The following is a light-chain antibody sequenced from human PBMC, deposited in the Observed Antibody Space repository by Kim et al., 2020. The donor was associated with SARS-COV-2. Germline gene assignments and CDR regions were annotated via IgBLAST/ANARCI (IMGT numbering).Light chain of an antibody. J-gene: IGKJ4*01. V-gene: IGKV3-15*01. CDR3: QQYDKWPLT. CDR1: QSVSTK. CDR2: GAS. Sequence: VSPGERVTLSCRASQSVSTKLAWYQPKPGQAPRLLIHGASSRATGVPARFTGSGSGTEFTLTISTLQSEDFVLYYCQQYDKWPLTFGGGTKVDIK.